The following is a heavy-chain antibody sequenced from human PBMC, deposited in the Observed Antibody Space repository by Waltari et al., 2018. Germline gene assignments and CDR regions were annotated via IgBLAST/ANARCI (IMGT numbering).Heavy chain of an antibody. CDR1: GYTFTDYY. CDR2: VDPEDGET. J-gene: IGHJ3*02. Sequence: EVQLVQSGAEVKKPGATVKISCKVSGYTFTDYYMHWVQQAPGKGLEWMGLVDPEDGETIYAEKFQGRVTITADTSTDTAYMELSSLRSEDTAVYYCATAYYYDSSGYYLGDAFDIWGQGTMVTVSS. CDR3: ATAYYYDSSGYYLGDAFDI. D-gene: IGHD3-22*01. V-gene: IGHV1-69-2*01.